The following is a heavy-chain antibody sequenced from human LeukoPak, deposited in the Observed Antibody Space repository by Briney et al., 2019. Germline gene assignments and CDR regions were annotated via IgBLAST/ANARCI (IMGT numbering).Heavy chain of an antibody. V-gene: IGHV3-30*02. J-gene: IGHJ3*02. Sequence: GGSLRLSCAASGFTFSNYWMNWVRQVPGKGLEWVAFIRYDGSNKYYADSVKGRFTISRDNSKNTLYLQMNSLRAEDTAVYYCAKASVTSQWEAHAFDIWGQGTMVTVSS. CDR2: IRYDGSNK. CDR3: AKASVTSQWEAHAFDI. D-gene: IGHD1-26*01. CDR1: GFTFSNYW.